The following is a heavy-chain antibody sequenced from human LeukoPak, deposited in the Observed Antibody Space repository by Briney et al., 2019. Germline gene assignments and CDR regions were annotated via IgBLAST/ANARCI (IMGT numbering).Heavy chain of an antibody. CDR3: ARLRSARPGYYYYYYMDV. Sequence: PGGSLRLSCAASGFTFSDYYMSWIRQAPGKGLERVSYISSSGSTIYYADSVKGRFTISRDNVKNSLYLQMNSLRAEDTAVYYCARLRSARPGYYYYYYMDVWGKGTTVTVSS. CDR2: ISSSGSTI. D-gene: IGHD6-6*01. V-gene: IGHV3-11*01. CDR1: GFTFSDYY. J-gene: IGHJ6*03.